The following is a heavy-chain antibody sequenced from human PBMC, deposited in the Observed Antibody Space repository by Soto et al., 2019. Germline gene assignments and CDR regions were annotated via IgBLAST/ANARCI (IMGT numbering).Heavy chain of an antibody. CDR3: ARDLWSYDSSGYYHTEARRNWFDP. J-gene: IGHJ5*02. Sequence: GGSLRLSCAASGFTFSSYSMNWVRQAPGKGLEWVSSISSSSSYIYYADSVKGRFTISRDKAKNSLYLQMNSLRAEDTAVYYCARDLWSYDSSGYYHTEARRNWFDPWGQGTLVTVSS. CDR2: ISSSSSYI. D-gene: IGHD3-22*01. CDR1: GFTFSSYS. V-gene: IGHV3-21*01.